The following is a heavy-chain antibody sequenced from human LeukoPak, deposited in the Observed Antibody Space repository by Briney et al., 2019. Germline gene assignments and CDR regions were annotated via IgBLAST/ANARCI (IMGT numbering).Heavy chain of an antibody. CDR2: IYYSGST. CDR3: ARMSSSPRFDY. CDR1: GASISSGGYY. Sequence: SETLSLTCTVSGASISSGGYYWSWLRQHPGEGLEWIGYIYYSGSTSYNPSLNSRVTISLDTSRNQFSLKLSSVTAADTAVYYCARMSSSPRFDYWGQGTLVSVSS. D-gene: IGHD6-6*01. V-gene: IGHV4-31*03. J-gene: IGHJ4*02.